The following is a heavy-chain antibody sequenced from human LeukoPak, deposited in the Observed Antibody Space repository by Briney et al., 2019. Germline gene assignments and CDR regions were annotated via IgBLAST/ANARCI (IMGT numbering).Heavy chain of an antibody. D-gene: IGHD3-3*01. CDR3: ARARTKTLRFLEWSEPRLAFDI. Sequence: SETLSLTCTVSGGSISSSSYYWGWIRQPPGKGLEWIGSIYYSGSTYYNPSLKSRVTISVDTSKNQFSLKLSSVTAADTAVYYCARARTKTLRFLEWSEPRLAFDIWGQGTMVTVSS. CDR2: IYYSGST. V-gene: IGHV4-39*01. CDR1: GGSISSSSYY. J-gene: IGHJ3*02.